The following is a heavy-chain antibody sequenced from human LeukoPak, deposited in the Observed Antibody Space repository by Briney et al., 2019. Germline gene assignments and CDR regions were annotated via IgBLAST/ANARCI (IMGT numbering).Heavy chain of an antibody. CDR3: ASGFYDFWSGYFSPNYYYYMDV. V-gene: IGHV4-59*01. D-gene: IGHD3-3*01. Sequence: SETLSLTCTVSGGSISSYYWSWIRQPPGKGLEWIGYIYYSGSTNYNPSLKSRVTISVDTSKNQFSLKLSSVTAADTAVYYCASGFYDFWSGYFSPNYYYYMDVRGKGTTVTVSS. CDR1: GGSISSYY. J-gene: IGHJ6*03. CDR2: IYYSGST.